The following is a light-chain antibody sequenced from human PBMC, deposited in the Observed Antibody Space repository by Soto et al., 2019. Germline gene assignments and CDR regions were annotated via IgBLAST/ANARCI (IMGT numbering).Light chain of an antibody. J-gene: IGKJ3*01. V-gene: IGKV3-15*01. CDR2: AAS. Sequence: EIVMTQSPATLSVSPGERATLSCRASQSASVNLAWYQQKPGQAPRLLIYAASTRATGVPARFSGSGSGTEFNLTISSLQSEDVAVYYCQHYNNWPPKFTFGPGTKVDIK. CDR3: QHYNNWPPKFT. CDR1: QSASVN.